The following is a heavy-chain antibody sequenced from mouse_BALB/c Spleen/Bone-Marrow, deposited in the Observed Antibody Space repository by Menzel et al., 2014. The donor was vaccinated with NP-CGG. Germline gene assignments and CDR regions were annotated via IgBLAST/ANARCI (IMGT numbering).Heavy chain of an antibody. CDR3: ARGDWAWFVY. J-gene: IGHJ3*01. CDR1: GFDFSRYW. CDR2: INPDSSTI. D-gene: IGHD4-1*01. Sequence: EVKLMESGGGLVQPGGSLKLSCAASGFDFSRYWMSWVRQAPGKGLEWIGEINPDSSTINYTPSLKDKFIISRDNAKNTLYLQMSKVRSEDTALYYCARGDWAWFVYWGQGTLVTVSA. V-gene: IGHV4-1*02.